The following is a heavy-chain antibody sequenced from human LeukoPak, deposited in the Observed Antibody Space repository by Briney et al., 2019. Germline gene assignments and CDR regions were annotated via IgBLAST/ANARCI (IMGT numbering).Heavy chain of an antibody. CDR1: GFTFSSYA. CDR2: ISGSGGST. D-gene: IGHD3-10*01. CDR3: AKLAGLWFGELLYPTANNWFDP. Sequence: GGSLRLSCAASGFTFSSYAMSWVRQAPGKGLEWVSAISGSGGSTYYADSVKGRFTISRDNSKNTLYLQMNSLRAEDTAVYYCAKLAGLWFGELLYPTANNWFDPWGQGTLVTVSS. J-gene: IGHJ5*02. V-gene: IGHV3-23*01.